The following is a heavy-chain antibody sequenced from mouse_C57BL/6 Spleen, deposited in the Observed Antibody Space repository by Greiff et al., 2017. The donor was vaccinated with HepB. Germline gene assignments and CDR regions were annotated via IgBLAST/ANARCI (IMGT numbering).Heavy chain of an antibody. J-gene: IGHJ3*01. CDR2: IWSGGST. CDR3: ASPYYGSSYEEDWFAY. V-gene: IGHV2-4*01. CDR1: GFSLTSYG. D-gene: IGHD1-1*01. Sequence: VQGVESGPGLVQPSQSLSITCTVSGFSLTSYGVHWVRQPPGKGLEWLGVIWSGGSTDYNAAFISRLSISKDNSKSQVFFKMNSLQADDTAIYYCASPYYGSSYEEDWFAYWGQGTLVTVSA.